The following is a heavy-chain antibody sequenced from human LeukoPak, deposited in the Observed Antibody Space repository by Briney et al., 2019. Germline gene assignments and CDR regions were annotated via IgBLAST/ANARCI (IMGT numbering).Heavy chain of an antibody. D-gene: IGHD3-3*01. V-gene: IGHV3-21*01. CDR3: ARVRLRFLECPY. Sequence: GGSLRLSCAASGFTFSSYSMNWVRQAPGKGLEWVSSISSSSSYIYYADSVKGRFTISRDNAKNSLYLQMNSLRAEVTAVYYCARVRLRFLECPYWGQGTLVTVSS. CDR1: GFTFSSYS. J-gene: IGHJ4*02. CDR2: ISSSSSYI.